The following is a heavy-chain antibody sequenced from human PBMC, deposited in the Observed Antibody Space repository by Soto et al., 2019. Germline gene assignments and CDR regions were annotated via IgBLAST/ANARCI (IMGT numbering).Heavy chain of an antibody. J-gene: IGHJ3*02. CDR1: GYTFTSYY. CDR3: AREARPAAFDI. D-gene: IGHD6-6*01. CDR2: INPSGGST. Sequence: GASVKVSCKASGYTFTSYYMHWVRQASGQGLEWMGIINPSGGSTSYAQKFQGRVTMTRDTSTSTVYMELSSLRSEDTAVYYCAREARPAAFDIWGQGTMVTVSS. V-gene: IGHV1-46*03.